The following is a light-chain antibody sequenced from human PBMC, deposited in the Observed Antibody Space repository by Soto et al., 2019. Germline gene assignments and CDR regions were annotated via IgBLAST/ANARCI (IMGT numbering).Light chain of an antibody. CDR1: SSDVGGYNY. Sequence: QSALTQPASVSGSPGQSITISCTGTSSDVGGYNYVSWYQQHPGIAPKLLIYGVTNRPSGVSPRFSGSKSGNTASLTISGLQAEDEADYHCSPYTSASTLLYLFGTGTKVTVL. V-gene: IGLV2-14*01. CDR3: SPYTSASTLLYL. CDR2: GVT. J-gene: IGLJ1*01.